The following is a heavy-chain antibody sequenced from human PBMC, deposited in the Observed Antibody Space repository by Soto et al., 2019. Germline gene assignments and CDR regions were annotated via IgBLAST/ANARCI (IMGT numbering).Heavy chain of an antibody. D-gene: IGHD3-16*01. CDR3: LCGGNFFVY. J-gene: IGHJ4*02. V-gene: IGHV3-7*01. CDR2: IDQDGRER. CDR1: GFTFSTYW. Sequence: EVQLVESGGGLVQPGESLRLSCAASGFTFSTYWMTWVRQPPGKGLEWVANIDQDGRERYYVDSVRGRFTISRDNAKKSLYLQMSSLGVEDTAVYYCLCGGNFFVYWGQGTLVTVSP.